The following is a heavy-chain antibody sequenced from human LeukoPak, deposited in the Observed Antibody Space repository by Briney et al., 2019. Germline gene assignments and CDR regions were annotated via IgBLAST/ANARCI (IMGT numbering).Heavy chain of an antibody. CDR1: GGSMSSSSYY. J-gene: IGHJ4*02. CDR3: AKGGGSYSDY. Sequence: PSETLSLTCTVSGGSMSSSSYYWVWFRQPPGKGLEWIGSISYSGRTYYNPSLKSRVTISVDTSKKQFSLRLSSVTAADTAVYYCAKGGGSYSDYWGQGTLVTVSS. CDR2: ISYSGRT. D-gene: IGHD1-26*01. V-gene: IGHV4-39*01.